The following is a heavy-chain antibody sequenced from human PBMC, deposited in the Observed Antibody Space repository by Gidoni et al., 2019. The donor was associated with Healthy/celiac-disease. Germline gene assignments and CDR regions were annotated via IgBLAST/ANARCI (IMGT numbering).Heavy chain of an antibody. CDR3: ARYLIVGPLEGAAFDI. D-gene: IGHD1-26*01. J-gene: IGHJ3*02. Sequence: QVQLVQSGAEVKKPGSSVKVSCKASGVTFSRYAISWVRQAPGQGLEWMGGIIPIFGTANYAQKFQGRVTITADESTSTAYMELSSLRSEDTAVYYCARYLIVGPLEGAAFDIWGQGTMVTVSS. V-gene: IGHV1-69*01. CDR1: GVTFSRYA. CDR2: IIPIFGTA.